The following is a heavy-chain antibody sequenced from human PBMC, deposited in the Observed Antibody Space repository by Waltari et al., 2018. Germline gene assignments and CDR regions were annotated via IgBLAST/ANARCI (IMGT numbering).Heavy chain of an antibody. V-gene: IGHV4-59*01. D-gene: IGHD2-2*01. J-gene: IGHJ5*02. CDR3: ARVYCSSTSCYWGWFDP. CDR2: IYYSGST. Sequence: QVQLQESGPGLVKPSETLSLTCTVSGGSISSYYWSWIRQPPGKGLEWIGYIYYSGSTNYHPSLKSRVTISVDTSKNQFSLKLSSVTAADTAVYYCARVYCSSTSCYWGWFDPWGQGTLVTVSS. CDR1: GGSISSYY.